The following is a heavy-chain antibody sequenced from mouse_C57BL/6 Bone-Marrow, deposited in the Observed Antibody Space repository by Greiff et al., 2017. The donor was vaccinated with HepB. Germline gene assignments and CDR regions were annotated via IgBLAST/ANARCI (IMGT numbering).Heavy chain of an antibody. V-gene: IGHV1-52*01. D-gene: IGHD4-1*01. CDR1: GYTFTSYW. CDR3: ARRKTGTRAWFAY. CDR2: IDPSDSET. Sequence: QVQLQQPGAELVRPGSSVKLSCKASGYTFTSYWMHWVKQRPIQGLEWIGNIDPSDSETHYNQKFKDKATLTVDKSSSTAYMQLSSLTSEDSAVYYCARRKTGTRAWFAYWGQGTLVTVSA. J-gene: IGHJ3*01.